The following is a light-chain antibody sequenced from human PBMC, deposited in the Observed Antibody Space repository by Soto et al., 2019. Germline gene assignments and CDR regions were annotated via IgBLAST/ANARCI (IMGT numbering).Light chain of an antibody. V-gene: IGLV3-21*02. Sequence: SYVLSQPPSVSVAPGQTARITCGGDNIGSKSVHWYQQKPGQAPVLVVYDDYDRPSGIPERFSGSNSGNTATLTISRVEAGDEADYSCQVWDSYSDHVDVAFGGGTKLTVL. CDR1: NIGSKS. J-gene: IGLJ2*01. CDR3: QVWDSYSDHVDVA. CDR2: DDY.